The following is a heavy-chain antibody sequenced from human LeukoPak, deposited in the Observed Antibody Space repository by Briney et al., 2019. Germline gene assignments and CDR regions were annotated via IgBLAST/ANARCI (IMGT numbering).Heavy chain of an antibody. CDR2: IRYDGNNK. V-gene: IGHV3-30*02. Sequence: GGSLRLSCAASGFTFSSYGMHWVRQAPGKGLEWVAFIRYDGNNKNYVDSVKGRFTISRDNSKNTVYLQMNSLRAEDTAVYYCARTPGIAVAGTGYFDYWGQGTLVTVSS. J-gene: IGHJ4*02. CDR3: ARTPGIAVAGTGYFDY. CDR1: GFTFSSYG. D-gene: IGHD6-19*01.